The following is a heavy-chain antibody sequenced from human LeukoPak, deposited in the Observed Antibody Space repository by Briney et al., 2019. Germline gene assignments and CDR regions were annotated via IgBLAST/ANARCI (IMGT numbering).Heavy chain of an antibody. V-gene: IGHV3-53*01. CDR3: ARVSSSFY. Sequence: GGSLRLSCAASGFTVSSNYMSWARQAPGKGLEWGSVIYSGGSKYYADSVTGRFTISRDNSKNTLYLQMNSLRAGDTAVYYCARVSSSFYWGQGTLVTVSS. J-gene: IGHJ4*02. CDR1: GFTVSSNY. CDR2: IYSGGSK. D-gene: IGHD6-6*01.